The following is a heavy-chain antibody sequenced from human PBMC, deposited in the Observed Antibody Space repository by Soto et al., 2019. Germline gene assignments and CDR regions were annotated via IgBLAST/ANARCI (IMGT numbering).Heavy chain of an antibody. CDR2: ISPYSGKT. Sequence: ASVKVSCKTSGYTFTSYGLSWVRQAPGQGLEWMGWISPYSGKTEASPKFQGRVTMTADIFMSTAYMELSSLTSEDSAIYYCARDPGLGSSYHPLDYWGQGSLVTVSS. V-gene: IGHV1-18*04. CDR3: ARDPGLGSSYHPLDY. J-gene: IGHJ4*01. CDR1: GYTFTSYG. D-gene: IGHD3-10*01.